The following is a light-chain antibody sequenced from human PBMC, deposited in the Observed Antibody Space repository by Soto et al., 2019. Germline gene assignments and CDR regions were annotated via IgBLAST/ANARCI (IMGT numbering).Light chain of an antibody. CDR2: AAS. CDR1: QGVGSY. CDR3: QQLGSYPLT. Sequence: DIQLTQSPSFLSASVGDRLTITCRASQGVGSYLAWYHQKPGEAPKLLIYAASTLRSGVPSRFSGSGSGTEFTLTVSSLQPEDFATYYCQQLGSYPLTFGGGTKVEIK. J-gene: IGKJ4*01. V-gene: IGKV1-9*01.